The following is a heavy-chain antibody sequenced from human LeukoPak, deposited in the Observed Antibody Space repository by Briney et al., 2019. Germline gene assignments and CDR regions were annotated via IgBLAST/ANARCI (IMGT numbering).Heavy chain of an antibody. CDR2: VSGSGRST. CDR3: AKSNGYRVYNWFDP. D-gene: IGHD6-13*01. Sequence: PGGSLRLSCAASGFTFSSYGMHWVRQAPGKGLEWVSSVSGSGRSTYYADSVKGRFTISRDNSTNTVYLQMSSLRAEDTAVYYCAKSNGYRVYNWFDPWGQGTLVTVSS. V-gene: IGHV3-23*01. J-gene: IGHJ5*02. CDR1: GFTFSSYG.